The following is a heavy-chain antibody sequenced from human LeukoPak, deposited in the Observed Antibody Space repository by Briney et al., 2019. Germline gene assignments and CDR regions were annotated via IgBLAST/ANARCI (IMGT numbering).Heavy chain of an antibody. CDR3: ARGDSGGDTSDI. Sequence: SETLSLTCTVSGGPISSSSYHWGWIRQPPGKGLEWIGEINHSGSTNYNPSLKSRVTISVDTSKNQFSLKVTSVTAADTAVYYCARGDSGGDTSDIWGQGTMVTVSS. J-gene: IGHJ3*02. CDR1: GGPISSSSYH. D-gene: IGHD3-10*01. CDR2: INHSGST. V-gene: IGHV4-39*07.